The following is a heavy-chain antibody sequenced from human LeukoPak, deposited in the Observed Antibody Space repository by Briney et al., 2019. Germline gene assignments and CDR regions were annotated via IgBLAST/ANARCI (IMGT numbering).Heavy chain of an antibody. J-gene: IGHJ4*02. V-gene: IGHV3-64*01. D-gene: IGHD6-19*01. CDR3: ARGNTRSGWYLN. CDR1: GFTFSSYA. Sequence: GGSLRLSCAASGFTFSSYAMHWVRQAPGKGLEYVSAISGDGGTTYYPNSVKGRFTISRDNSKNTLYLQMNSLRAEGTAVYYCARGNTRSGWYLNWGQGTLVTVSS. CDR2: ISGDGGTT.